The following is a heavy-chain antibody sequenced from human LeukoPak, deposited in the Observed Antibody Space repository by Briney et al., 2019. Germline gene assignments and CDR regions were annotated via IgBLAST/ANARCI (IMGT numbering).Heavy chain of an antibody. CDR3: ARDSVGSGWYLALGY. V-gene: IGHV3-30-3*01. Sequence: GGSLRLSCAASGFTFSSYAMHWVRQAPGKGLEWVAVISYDGSNKYYADSVKGRFTISRDNSKNTLYLQMNSLRAEDTAVYYCARDSVGSGWYLALGYWGQGTLVTVSS. CDR2: ISYDGSNK. D-gene: IGHD6-19*01. J-gene: IGHJ4*02. CDR1: GFTFSSYA.